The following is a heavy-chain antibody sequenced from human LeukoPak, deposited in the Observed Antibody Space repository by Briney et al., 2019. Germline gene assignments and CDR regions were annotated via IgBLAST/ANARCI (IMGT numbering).Heavy chain of an antibody. D-gene: IGHD4-17*01. CDR1: GFTFSSYG. Sequence: PGGSLRLSCAASGFTFSSYGMSWVRQAPGKGLEWVSYISGSSDYIFYGDSVKGRFTISRDNAKNSLFLQMNSLRAEDTAIYYCARDLGDVYGDYLDYWGQGTLVTVSS. J-gene: IGHJ4*02. V-gene: IGHV3-21*01. CDR3: ARDLGDVYGDYLDY. CDR2: ISGSSDYI.